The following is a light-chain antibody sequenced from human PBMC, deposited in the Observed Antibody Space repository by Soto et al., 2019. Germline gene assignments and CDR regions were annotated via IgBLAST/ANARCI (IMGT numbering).Light chain of an antibody. Sequence: QSALTQPASVSGSPGQSITLSCTGTSSDVGRSNHVFWYQQHPGKAPKLIIYEVSSRPSGVSNRFSGSKSGNTGSLTISGLQAEDEADYYCSAHTYGALVFGGGTQLTVL. CDR1: SSDVGRSNH. J-gene: IGLJ2*01. CDR2: EVS. V-gene: IGLV2-14*01. CDR3: SAHTYGALV.